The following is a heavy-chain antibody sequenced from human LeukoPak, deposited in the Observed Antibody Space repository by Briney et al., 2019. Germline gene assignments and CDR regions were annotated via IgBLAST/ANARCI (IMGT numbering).Heavy chain of an antibody. J-gene: IGHJ4*02. CDR1: GFFFSSYA. CDR3: ARCRDNNFWGGSAVDY. D-gene: IGHD3-3*01. CDR2: VSYDGVNT. Sequence: GRSLRLSCEASGFFFSSYAMHWVRQAPGKGLEWVAVVSYDGVNTDYADSVMGRFTISRDNSKNTLYLQMDSLRPEDTAVYYCARCRDNNFWGGSAVDYWGQGTLVTVSS. V-gene: IGHV3-30-3*01.